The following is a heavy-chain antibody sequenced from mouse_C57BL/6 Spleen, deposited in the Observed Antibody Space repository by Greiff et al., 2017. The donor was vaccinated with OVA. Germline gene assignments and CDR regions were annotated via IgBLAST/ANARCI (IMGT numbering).Heavy chain of an antibody. V-gene: IGHV1-82*01. CDR3: AREGNQGWFAY. Sequence: QVQLKQSGPELVKPGASVKISCKASGYAFSSSWMNWVKQRPGKGLEWIGRIYPGDGDTNYNGKFKGKATLTADKSSSTAYMQLSSLTSEDSAVYFCAREGNQGWFAYWGQGTLVTVSA. J-gene: IGHJ3*01. CDR1: GYAFSSSW. CDR2: IYPGDGDT.